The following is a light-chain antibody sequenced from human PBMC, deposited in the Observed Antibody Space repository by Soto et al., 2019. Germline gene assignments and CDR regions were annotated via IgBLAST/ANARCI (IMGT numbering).Light chain of an antibody. V-gene: IGLV1-51*01. CDR3: VTWESSLSAVV. CDR2: DNN. Sequence: QSVLTQPPSVSAAPGQKVTISCSGSSSNIGNNYVSWYQQLPGTAPRLLIFDNNKRHSGIPDRFSGSKSGTSATLGITGLPTGDEADYYCVTWESSLSAVVFGGGTKLTVL. CDR1: SSNIGNNY. J-gene: IGLJ2*01.